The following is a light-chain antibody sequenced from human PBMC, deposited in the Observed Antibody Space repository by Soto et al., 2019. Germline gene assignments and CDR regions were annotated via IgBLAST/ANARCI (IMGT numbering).Light chain of an antibody. V-gene: IGLV2-8*01. CDR2: EVN. CDR1: SSDVGGYNY. Sequence: QSALTQPPSASGSLGQSVTISCTGTSSDVGGYNYVSWYQQHPGKAPKVMIYEVNKRPSGVPDRFSGSKSGYTASLTVSGLQAEDEADYYCSSYAGSNNWVFGGGTKLTVL. J-gene: IGLJ3*02. CDR3: SSYAGSNNWV.